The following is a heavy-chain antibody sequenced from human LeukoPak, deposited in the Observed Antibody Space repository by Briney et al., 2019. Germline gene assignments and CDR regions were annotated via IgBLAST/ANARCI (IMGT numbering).Heavy chain of an antibody. CDR1: GFTFSSYA. CDR3: AKGVGYCSSTSCQLFDY. Sequence: GGSLRLSCAASGFTFSSYAVSWVRQAPGKGLEWVSAISGSGGSTYYADSVKGRFTISRDNSKNTLYLQMSSLRAEDTAVYYCAKGVGYCSSTSCQLFDYWGQGTLVTVSS. J-gene: IGHJ4*02. V-gene: IGHV3-23*01. D-gene: IGHD2-2*01. CDR2: ISGSGGST.